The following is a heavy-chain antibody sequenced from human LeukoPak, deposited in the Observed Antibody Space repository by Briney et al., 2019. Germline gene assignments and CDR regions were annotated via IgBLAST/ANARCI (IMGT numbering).Heavy chain of an antibody. J-gene: IGHJ4*02. CDR1: GSTFGSYW. CDR2: INSDGSTT. V-gene: IGHV3-74*01. CDR3: ASTNRLDY. D-gene: IGHD2/OR15-2a*01. Sequence: GGSLRLSCAASGSTFGSYWMHWVRQAPGKGPVWVSRINSDGSTTSYADSVKGRFTISRDNAKNTLYLQMNSLRVEDTAVYYCASTNRLDYWGQGTLVTVSS.